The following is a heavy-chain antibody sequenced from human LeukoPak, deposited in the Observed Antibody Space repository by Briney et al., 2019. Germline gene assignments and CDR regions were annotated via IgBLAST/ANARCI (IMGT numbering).Heavy chain of an antibody. Sequence: GGSLRLSCAASGFTFSSYAMHWVRQAPGKGLEWVAVISYDGSNKYYADSVKGRFTISRDNSKNTLYLQMNSLRAEDTAVYYCARDRGDRSGWYGPLEWGQGTLVTVSS. D-gene: IGHD6-19*01. CDR2: ISYDGSNK. CDR3: ARDRGDRSGWYGPLE. J-gene: IGHJ4*02. CDR1: GFTFSSYA. V-gene: IGHV3-30-3*01.